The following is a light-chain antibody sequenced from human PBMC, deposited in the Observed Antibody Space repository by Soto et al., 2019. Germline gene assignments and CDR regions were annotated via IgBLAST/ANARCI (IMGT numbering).Light chain of an antibody. Sequence: DIQMTQSPSSLSASVGDSVTITCRASQSISNYLNWYQQKSGEVPKILIYAVSTLQNGVPSRFSGSGSGTEFSLTIXSLQPEDVATYYCQESYTRIFGQGTKVDTK. J-gene: IGKJ1*01. V-gene: IGKV1-39*01. CDR1: QSISNY. CDR3: QESYTRI. CDR2: AVS.